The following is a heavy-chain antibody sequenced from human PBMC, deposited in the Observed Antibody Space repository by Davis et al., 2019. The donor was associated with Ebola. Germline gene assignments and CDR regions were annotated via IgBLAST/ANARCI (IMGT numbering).Heavy chain of an antibody. V-gene: IGHV3-23*01. Sequence: GSLKISCAASGFVFSSYVMSWVRRAPGKGLEWVSTLVLSADTYYADSVKGRFTISRDNSKNTLHLQMNSLRVEDTAIYYCAKDTSNVWFDVWGQGTMVTVSS. CDR1: GFVFSSYV. CDR2: LVLSADT. CDR3: AKDTSNVWFDV. J-gene: IGHJ3*01. D-gene: IGHD6-19*01.